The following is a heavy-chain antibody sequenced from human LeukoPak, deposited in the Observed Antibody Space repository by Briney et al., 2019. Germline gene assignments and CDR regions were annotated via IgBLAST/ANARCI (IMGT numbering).Heavy chain of an antibody. Sequence: SETLSLTCAVYGGSFSGYYWSWIRQPPGKGLEWIGEINHSGSTNYNPSLKSRVTISVDTSKNQFSLKLSSVTAADTAVYYCARARIQLWFGVNWFDPWGQGTLVTVSS. D-gene: IGHD5-18*01. CDR1: GGSFSGYY. J-gene: IGHJ5*02. V-gene: IGHV4-34*01. CDR2: INHSGST. CDR3: ARARIQLWFGVNWFDP.